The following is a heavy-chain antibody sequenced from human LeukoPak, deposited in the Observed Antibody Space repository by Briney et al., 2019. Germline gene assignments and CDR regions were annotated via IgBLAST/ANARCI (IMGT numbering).Heavy chain of an antibody. V-gene: IGHV3-73*01. Sequence: GGSLRLSCAASGFTFSGSAMHWVRQASGKGLEWVGRIRSKASSYATAYAASVKGRFTISRDDSKNTAYLQMNSLKTEDTAVYYCVPGGVIVVATSDYWGQGTLVTVSS. CDR2: IRSKASSYAT. J-gene: IGHJ4*02. CDR1: GFTFSGSA. D-gene: IGHD3-22*01. CDR3: VPGGVIVVATSDY.